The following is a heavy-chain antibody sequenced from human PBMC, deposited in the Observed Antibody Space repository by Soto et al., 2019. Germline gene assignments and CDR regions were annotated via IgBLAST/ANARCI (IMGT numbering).Heavy chain of an antibody. CDR2: IYHSGST. V-gene: IGHV4-4*02. J-gene: IGHJ5*02. CDR3: AREATRRGAVLNWFDP. D-gene: IGHD1-26*01. CDR1: GGSISSSNW. Sequence: SLTCAVSGGSISSSNWWSWVRQPPGKGLEWIGEIYHSGSTNYNPSLKSRVTISVDKSKNQFSLKLSSVTAADTAVYYCAREATRRGAVLNWFDPWGQGTLVTVSS.